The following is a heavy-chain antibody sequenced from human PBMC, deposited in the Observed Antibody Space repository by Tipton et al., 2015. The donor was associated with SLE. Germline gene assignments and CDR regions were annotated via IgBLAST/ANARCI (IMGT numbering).Heavy chain of an antibody. D-gene: IGHD1-26*01. CDR2: IYISGST. CDR3: ARARGSYQGYWYFDL. V-gene: IGHV4-38-2*01. CDR1: GYSISSCYY. J-gene: IGHJ2*01. Sequence: TLSLTCAVSGYSISSCYYWGWIRPPPGKGLEWIGSIYISGSTNYTPSLKRRVTMSVDTSKNQFSLNLSSVTAADTAVYYCARARGSYQGYWYFDLWGRGTLVTVSS.